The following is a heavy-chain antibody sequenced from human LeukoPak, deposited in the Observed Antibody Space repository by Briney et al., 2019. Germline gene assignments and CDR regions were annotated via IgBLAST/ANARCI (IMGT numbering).Heavy chain of an antibody. D-gene: IGHD1-1*01. Sequence: SETLSLTCTVSGGSISSGSYYWSWIRQPAGKGLEWIVRIYTSGSTNYNPSLKSRVTISVDTSKNQFSLKLSSVTAADTAVYYCARVNWNDPHFDYWGQGTLITVSS. J-gene: IGHJ4*02. CDR1: GGSISSGSYY. CDR3: ARVNWNDPHFDY. V-gene: IGHV4-61*02. CDR2: IYTSGST.